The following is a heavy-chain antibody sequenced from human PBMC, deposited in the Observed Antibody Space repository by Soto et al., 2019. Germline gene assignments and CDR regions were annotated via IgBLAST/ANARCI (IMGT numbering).Heavy chain of an antibody. CDR2: IYHSGTS. CDR1: GDSISSNNS. Sequence: QVQLQESGPGLVKPSGTLSLACAVSGDSISSNNSWIWVRQPPGKGLEWIGGIYHSGTSAYNPSFKSRGTISVDRSKNQFSLKLSSVPAADTAVYYCAGRRDGSGSLDYWGQGTLVTVSS. D-gene: IGHD3-10*01. V-gene: IGHV4-4*02. CDR3: AGRRDGSGSLDY. J-gene: IGHJ4*02.